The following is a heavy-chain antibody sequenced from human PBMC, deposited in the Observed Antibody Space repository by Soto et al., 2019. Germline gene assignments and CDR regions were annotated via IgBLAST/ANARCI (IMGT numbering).Heavy chain of an antibody. V-gene: IGHV3-23*01. J-gene: IGHJ5*02. D-gene: IGHD3-3*01. CDR2: ISGSGGST. CDR3: AKSFTIFGVVTPFWFDP. CDR1: GFTFSSYA. Sequence: PGGSLRLSCAASGFTFSSYAMSWVRQAPGKGLEWVSAISGSGGSTYYADSVKGRFTISRDNSKNTLYLQMNSLRAEDTAVYYCAKSFTIFGVVTPFWFDPWGQGTLVTVSS.